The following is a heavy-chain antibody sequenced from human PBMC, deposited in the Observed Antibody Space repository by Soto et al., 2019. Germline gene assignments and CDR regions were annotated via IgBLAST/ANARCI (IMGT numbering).Heavy chain of an antibody. V-gene: IGHV3-33*01. CDR2: IWYDGSNK. D-gene: IGHD6-13*01. CDR1: GFTFSSYG. Sequence: PGGSLRLSCAASGFTFSSYGMHWVRQAPGKGLECVAVIWYDGSNKYYADSVKGRFTISRDNSKNTLYLQMNSLRAEDTAVYYCARGDPSSSWPYYYYGMDVWGQGTTVTVPS. CDR3: ARGDPSSSWPYYYYGMDV. J-gene: IGHJ6*02.